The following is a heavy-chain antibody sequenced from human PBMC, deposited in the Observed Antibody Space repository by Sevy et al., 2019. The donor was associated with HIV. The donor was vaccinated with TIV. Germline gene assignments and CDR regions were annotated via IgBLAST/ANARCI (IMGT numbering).Heavy chain of an antibody. CDR1: GFTFSSYS. J-gene: IGHJ4*02. CDR3: ATWPWGYVYSSSSRCDY. D-gene: IGHD6-6*01. CDR2: ISSSSSYI. Sequence: GGSLRLCCAASGFTFSSYSMNWVRQAPGKGLEWVSSISSSSSYIYYADSVKGRFTISRDNAKNSLYLQMNSLRAEDTAVYYCATWPWGYVYSSSSRCDYWGQGTLVTVSS. V-gene: IGHV3-21*01.